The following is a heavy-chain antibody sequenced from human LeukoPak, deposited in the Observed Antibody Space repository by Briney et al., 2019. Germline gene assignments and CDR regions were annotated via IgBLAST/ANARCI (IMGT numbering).Heavy chain of an antibody. CDR1: GGAISSGVYY. D-gene: IGHD2-2*01. CDR3: ARAGTPAVPAANNWFDP. V-gene: IGHV4-31*03. CDR2: IYNSGST. Sequence: SETLSLTCTVSGGAISSGVYYWTWVRQHPGKGLEWIGCIYNSGSTYYNPSLKSRVSLSVDTAKNQFSLRLSSVTAADTAVYHCARAGTPAVPAANNWFDPWGQGTLVTVSS. J-gene: IGHJ5*02.